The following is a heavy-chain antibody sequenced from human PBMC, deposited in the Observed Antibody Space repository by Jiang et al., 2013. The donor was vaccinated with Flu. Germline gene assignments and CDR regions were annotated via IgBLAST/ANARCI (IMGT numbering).Heavy chain of an antibody. CDR2: FDPEDGET. V-gene: IGHV1-24*01. D-gene: IGHD3-10*02. CDR3: AVRGVIGRLIIDY. J-gene: IGHJ4*02. CDR1: TELS. Sequence: TELSMHWVRQAPGKGLEWMGGFDPEDGETIYAQKFQGRVTMTEDTSTDTAYMELSSLRSEDTAVYYCAVRGVIGRLIIDYWGQGTPGHRLL.